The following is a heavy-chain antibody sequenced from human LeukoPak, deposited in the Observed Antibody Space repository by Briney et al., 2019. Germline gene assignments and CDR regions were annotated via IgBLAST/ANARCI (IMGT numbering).Heavy chain of an antibody. Sequence: SQTLTLTCAISGDSVSGNSVAWNWIRQSPSRGLEWLGRTYYRSKWHLDYAGSVNGRITINADTSKNQVSPQLHSVTPEDTAMYYCTRFYSTNSFDYWGQGTLVTVSS. J-gene: IGHJ4*02. CDR2: TYYRSKWHL. D-gene: IGHD6-13*01. CDR3: TRFYSTNSFDY. CDR1: GDSVSGNSVA. V-gene: IGHV6-1*01.